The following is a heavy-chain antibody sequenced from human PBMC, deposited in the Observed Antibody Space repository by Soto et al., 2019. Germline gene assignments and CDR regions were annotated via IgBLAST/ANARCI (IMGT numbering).Heavy chain of an antibody. Sequence: GASLKVSCKASGGTFSSYAISWVRQAPGQGLEWMGGIIPIFGTANYAQKFQGRVTITADKSTSTAYMELSSLRSEDTAVYYCASHYYDSSGYPDYRGQGTLVTVSS. CDR3: ASHYYDSSGYPDY. D-gene: IGHD3-22*01. CDR2: IIPIFGTA. J-gene: IGHJ4*02. V-gene: IGHV1-69*06. CDR1: GGTFSSYA.